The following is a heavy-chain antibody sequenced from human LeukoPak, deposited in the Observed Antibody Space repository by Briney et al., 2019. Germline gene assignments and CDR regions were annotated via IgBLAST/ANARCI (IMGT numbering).Heavy chain of an antibody. Sequence: GESLMISCKGSGYTFTTHCIGWGRQMPGKGLEWMGNIYPGDSDTRYSPSFQGQVTISADKSINTAYLQWSSLKASDTAMYYCARHLGSRGPASYDAFDIWGQGTMVTVSS. CDR3: ARHLGSRGPASYDAFDI. CDR1: GYTFTTHC. D-gene: IGHD3-16*01. J-gene: IGHJ3*02. CDR2: IYPGDSDT. V-gene: IGHV5-51*01.